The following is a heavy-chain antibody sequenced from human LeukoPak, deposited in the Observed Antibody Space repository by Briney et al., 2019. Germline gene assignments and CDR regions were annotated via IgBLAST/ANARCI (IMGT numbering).Heavy chain of an antibody. D-gene: IGHD3-16*01. Sequence: GGSLRLSCAASGFTLSDYNMNWVRQAPGKGLEGVSYITDSGNTIHYADSVKGRFTISRDNAKTSLYLQMNSLRAEDTAVYYCARSIGLTGGGVDVWGQGTTVTVSS. CDR1: GFTLSDYN. J-gene: IGHJ6*02. CDR2: ITDSGNTI. CDR3: ARSIGLTGGGVDV. V-gene: IGHV3-11*01.